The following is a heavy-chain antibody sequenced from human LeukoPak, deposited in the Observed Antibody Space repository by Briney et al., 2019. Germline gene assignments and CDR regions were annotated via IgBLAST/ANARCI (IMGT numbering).Heavy chain of an antibody. CDR1: GYTFTSYD. Sequence: ASVKVSCKASGYTFTSYDINWVRQATGQGLEWMGWMNLNSGNTGYEQKFQGRGTMTRNTSISTAYMELSSLRSEDTAVYYCARKGNIVVVPAAPSYYYGMDVWGQGTTVTVSS. D-gene: IGHD2-2*01. CDR2: MNLNSGNT. V-gene: IGHV1-8*01. CDR3: ARKGNIVVVPAAPSYYYGMDV. J-gene: IGHJ6*02.